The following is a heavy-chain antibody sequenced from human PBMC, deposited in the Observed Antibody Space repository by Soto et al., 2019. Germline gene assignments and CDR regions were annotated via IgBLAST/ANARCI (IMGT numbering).Heavy chain of an antibody. CDR1: GFTFSSSP. V-gene: IGHV3-64D*08. CDR3: VRRAWSAVVGTGPFDY. J-gene: IGHJ4*02. D-gene: IGHD6-19*01. CDR2: IASGGDYT. Sequence: EVQLVESGGGLVQPGGSLRLSCSASGFTFSSSPMHWVRQAPGKGLEYVSAIASGGDYTYYADSVKGRFTISRDNSKNALYLQKSSLRTEDTAVYYCVRRAWSAVVGTGPFDYWGQGILVTVSS.